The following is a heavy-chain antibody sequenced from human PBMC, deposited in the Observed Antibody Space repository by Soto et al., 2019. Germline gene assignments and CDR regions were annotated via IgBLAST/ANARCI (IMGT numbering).Heavy chain of an antibody. J-gene: IGHJ4*02. Sequence: PSETLSLTCTVSGGSISSSSYYWGWIRQPPGKGLEWIGSIYYSGSTYYNPSLKSRVTISVDTSKNQFSLKLSSVTAADTAVYYCARHPKVPAAFSPFDYWGQGTLVTVSS. V-gene: IGHV4-39*01. D-gene: IGHD2-2*01. CDR3: ARHPKVPAAFSPFDY. CDR2: IYYSGST. CDR1: GGSISSSSYY.